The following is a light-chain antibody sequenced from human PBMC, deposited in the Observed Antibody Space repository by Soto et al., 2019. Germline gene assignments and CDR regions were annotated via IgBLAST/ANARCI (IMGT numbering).Light chain of an antibody. CDR2: ATS. J-gene: IGLJ2*01. Sequence: QSALTQPASVSGPPGQSITISCTGTSSDVGNYNLVSWYQQHPGKAPKLIIYATSKRPSGVSNRYSGSKSGNTASLSISGLQAEDEANYYCCSYAGSKTFTFGGGTKVTVL. CDR3: CSYAGSKTFT. V-gene: IGLV2-23*02. CDR1: SSDVGNYNL.